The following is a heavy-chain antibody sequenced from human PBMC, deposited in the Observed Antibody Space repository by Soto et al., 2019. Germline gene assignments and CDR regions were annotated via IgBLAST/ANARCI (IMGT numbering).Heavy chain of an antibody. D-gene: IGHD6-19*01. CDR3: ARSGYSSGLEEAKNWFDP. Sequence: QVQLVQSGAEVKKPGSSVKVSCKASGGTFSSYAISWVRQAPGQGLEWMGGIIPIFGTANYAQKFQGRVTITADESTSTAYMELSSLRSEDTAVYYCARSGYSSGLEEAKNWFDPWGQGTLVTVSS. V-gene: IGHV1-69*01. CDR1: GGTFSSYA. CDR2: IIPIFGTA. J-gene: IGHJ5*02.